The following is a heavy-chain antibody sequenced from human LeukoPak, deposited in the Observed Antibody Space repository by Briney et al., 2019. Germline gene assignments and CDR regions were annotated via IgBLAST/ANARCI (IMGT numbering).Heavy chain of an antibody. D-gene: IGHD5-18*01. CDR3: ARARRKSFLDTAMVTPFDY. J-gene: IGHJ4*02. V-gene: IGHV3-74*01. CDR1: GFTSSSYW. Sequence: GGSLRLSCAASGFTSSSYWMHWVRQAPGKGLVWVSRINSDGSSTSYADSVKGRFTISRDNAKNTLYLQMNSLRAEDTAVYYCARARRKSFLDTAMVTPFDYWGQGTLVTVSS. CDR2: INSDGSST.